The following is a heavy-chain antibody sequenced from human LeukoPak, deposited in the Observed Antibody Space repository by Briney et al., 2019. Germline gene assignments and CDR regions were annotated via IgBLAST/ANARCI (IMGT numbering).Heavy chain of an antibody. CDR2: IYHSGST. J-gene: IGHJ4*02. V-gene: IGHV4-59*01. Sequence: PSETLSLTCSVSGGSISGFYWSWIRQPPGKGLEWIGYIYHSGSTTYNPSLNSRVTMSVDTSRTHFSLKLNSVTAADTAVYYCARRLDDSYFDSWGQGILVTVSS. CDR1: GGSISGFY. CDR3: ARRLDDSYFDS. D-gene: IGHD3-3*01.